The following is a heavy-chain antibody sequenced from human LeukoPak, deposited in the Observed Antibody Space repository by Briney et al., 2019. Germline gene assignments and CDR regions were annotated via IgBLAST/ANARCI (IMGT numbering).Heavy chain of an antibody. CDR2: IGASGGST. CDR1: GFTFSTYA. J-gene: IGHJ4*02. V-gene: IGHV3-23*01. CDR3: AKAEGYDILTGLDY. Sequence: GGSLRLSCAASGFTFSTYAVTWVRQAPGKGLEWVSGIGASGGSTYYADSVKGRFTISRDNSKNTLYLQMNSLRTEDTAVYYCAKAEGYDILTGLDYWGQGTLVTVSS. D-gene: IGHD3-9*01.